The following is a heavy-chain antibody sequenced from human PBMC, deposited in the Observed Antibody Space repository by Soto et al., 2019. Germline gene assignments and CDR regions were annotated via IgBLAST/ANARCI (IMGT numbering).Heavy chain of an antibody. CDR3: ARDVGPYSRYDWLEY. V-gene: IGHV3-30-3*01. J-gene: IGHJ4*02. CDR1: GFTFSNYA. D-gene: IGHD5-12*01. CDR2: ISYDGSNK. Sequence: VGSLRLSCAASGFTFSNYAMHWVRQAPGKGLEWVAVISYDGSNKYSADSVKGRFTISRDNSKNTLYLQMNSLRAEDTAVYYCARDVGPYSRYDWLEYWGQGTLDTV.